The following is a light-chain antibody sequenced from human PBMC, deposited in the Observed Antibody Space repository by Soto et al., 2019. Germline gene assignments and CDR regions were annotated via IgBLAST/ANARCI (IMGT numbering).Light chain of an antibody. CDR3: QQYGSSIT. CDR1: QSVSSSY. J-gene: IGKJ5*01. Sequence: EIVLTQSPGTLSLSPGERATLSCRASQSVSSSYLAWYQQKPGQAPRLLIYGASSRATDLPDRFSGSGSGTDCTLTINRLEPEDFAVYYCQQYGSSITFGQGTRLEIK. V-gene: IGKV3-20*01. CDR2: GAS.